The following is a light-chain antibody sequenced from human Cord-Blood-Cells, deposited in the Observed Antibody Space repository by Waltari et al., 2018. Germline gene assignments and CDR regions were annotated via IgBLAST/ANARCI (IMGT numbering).Light chain of an antibody. CDR2: DAS. CDR3: QQFNNYPT. CDR1: QGISSA. V-gene: IGKV1D-13*01. Sequence: AIQLTQSPSSLSASVGDRVTITCQASQGISSALAWYQQKPGKAPKLLIYDASSLESGVPSRFSGSGSGTDFTLTISSLQPEDFATYYCQQFNNYPTFGGGTKVEIK. J-gene: IGKJ4*01.